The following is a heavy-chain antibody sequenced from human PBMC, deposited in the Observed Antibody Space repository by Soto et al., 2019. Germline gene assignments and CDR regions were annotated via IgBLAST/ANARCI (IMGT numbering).Heavy chain of an antibody. Sequence: QVQLVQSGAEVKKPGASVKVSCKASGYTFTSYGISWVRQAPGHGLEWMGWISAYNGNTNYAQKLQGRVTMTTDTSTSTAYMELRSLRSDDTAVYYCARDLLVGDTQSNWYFDLWGRGTLVTVSS. D-gene: IGHD1-26*01. J-gene: IGHJ2*01. CDR1: GYTFTSYG. CDR2: ISAYNGNT. CDR3: ARDLLVGDTQSNWYFDL. V-gene: IGHV1-18*04.